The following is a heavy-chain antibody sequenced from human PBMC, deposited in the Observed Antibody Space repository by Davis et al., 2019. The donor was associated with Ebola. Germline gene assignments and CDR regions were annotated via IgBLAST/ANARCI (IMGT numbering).Heavy chain of an antibody. J-gene: IGHJ6*02. D-gene: IGHD3-16*01. V-gene: IGHV1-69*05. Sequence: SVKVSCKASGGTFSSYAISWVRQAPGQGLEWMGGIIPIFGTANYAQKLQGRVTMTTDTSTSTAYMELRSLRSDDTAVYYCARGGSDIRYYYGMDVWGQGTTVTVSS. CDR2: IIPIFGTA. CDR3: ARGGSDIRYYYGMDV. CDR1: GGTFSSYA.